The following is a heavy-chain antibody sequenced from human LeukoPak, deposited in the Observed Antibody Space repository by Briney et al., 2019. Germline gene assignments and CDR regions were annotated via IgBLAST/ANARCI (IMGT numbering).Heavy chain of an antibody. CDR3: AILILEYSSSSGYYYYGMDV. CDR1: GYSFTNYW. J-gene: IGHJ6*02. CDR2: IYPGDSDT. V-gene: IGHV5-51*01. D-gene: IGHD6-6*01. Sequence: GESLKISCKGSGYSFTNYWIGWVRQMPGKGLEWMGIIYPGDSDTRYSPSFQGQVTLSVDKSISTAYLQWSSLKASDTAMYYCAILILEYSSSSGYYYYGMDVWGQGTMVTVSS.